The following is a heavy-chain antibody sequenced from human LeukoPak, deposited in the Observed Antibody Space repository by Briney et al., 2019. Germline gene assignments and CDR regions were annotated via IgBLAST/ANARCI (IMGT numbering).Heavy chain of an antibody. CDR2: ISSYNGNT. J-gene: IGHJ1*01. V-gene: IGHV1-18*01. D-gene: IGHD3-3*01. Sequence: GASVKVSCKASGYTFTSYGISWVRQAPGQGLEWMGWISSYNGNTNYAQKLQGRVTMTTDTSTSTAYMELRSLRSDDTAVYYCARAGRITIFGVPPTQHWGQGTLVTVSS. CDR1: GYTFTSYG. CDR3: ARAGRITIFGVPPTQH.